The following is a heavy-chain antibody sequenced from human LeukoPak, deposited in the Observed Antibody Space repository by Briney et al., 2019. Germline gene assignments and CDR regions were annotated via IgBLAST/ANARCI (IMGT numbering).Heavy chain of an antibody. CDR1: RGTFSSYA. J-gene: IGHJ6*03. CDR3: ASWKTTGSPALGYYYMDV. Sequence: GASVKVSCKASRGTFSSYAISWVRQAPGQGLEWMGGIIPIFGTANYAQKFQGRVTITTDESTSTAYMELSSLRSEDTAVYYCASWKTTGSPALGYYYMDVWGKGTTVTVSS. CDR2: IIPIFGTA. V-gene: IGHV1-69*05. D-gene: IGHD1-1*01.